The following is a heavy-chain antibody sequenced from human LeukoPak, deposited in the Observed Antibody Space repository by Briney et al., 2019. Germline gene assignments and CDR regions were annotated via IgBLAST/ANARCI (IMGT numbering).Heavy chain of an antibody. J-gene: IGHJ5*02. CDR3: TRGTFAGYSSGGWFDP. D-gene: IGHD6-19*01. Sequence: PSETLSLTCTVSGGSISSYYWSWIRQPLGKGLEWIGEINHSGGTNYNPSLKSRVTISVDTSKNQISLKLSSVTAADTAVYYCTRGTFAGYSSGGWFDPWGQGTLVTVSS. V-gene: IGHV4-34*01. CDR2: INHSGGT. CDR1: GGSISSYY.